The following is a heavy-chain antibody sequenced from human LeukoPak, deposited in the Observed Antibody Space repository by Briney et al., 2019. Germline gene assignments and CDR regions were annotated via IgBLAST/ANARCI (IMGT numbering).Heavy chain of an antibody. CDR3: ARGAGISARPPGGI. CDR1: GFTVGGKY. V-gene: IGHV3-53*05. D-gene: IGHD6-6*01. CDR2: IQSGGNT. Sequence: GGSLRLSCAASGFTVGGKYMTWVRQAPGKGLEWVPVIQSGGNTDYADSVKGRFIMSRDISKNTLYLQMGSLRAEDMAVYYCARGAGISARPPGGIWGQGTLVTVSS. J-gene: IGHJ3*02.